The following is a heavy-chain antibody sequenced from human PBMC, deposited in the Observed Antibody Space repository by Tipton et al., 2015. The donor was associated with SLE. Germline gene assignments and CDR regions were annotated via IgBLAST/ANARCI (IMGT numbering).Heavy chain of an antibody. CDR3: ARDQNRVAARRNAFDI. J-gene: IGHJ3*02. CDR1: GGSFSGYY. Sequence: TLSLTCAVYGGSFSGYYWSWIRQPPGKGLEWIGYIYYSGSTNYNPSLKSRVTISVDTSKNQFSLKLSSVTAADTAVYYCARDQNRVAARRNAFDIWGQGTMVTVSS. D-gene: IGHD6-6*01. V-gene: IGHV4-59*01. CDR2: IYYSGST.